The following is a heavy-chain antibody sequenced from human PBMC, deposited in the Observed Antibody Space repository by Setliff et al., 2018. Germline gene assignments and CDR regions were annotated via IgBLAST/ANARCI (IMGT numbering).Heavy chain of an antibody. D-gene: IGHD6-25*01. CDR3: ARDLYNSGSDY. CDR1: GYTFTNYY. J-gene: IGHJ4*02. CDR2: INPNSGAT. Sequence: ASVKVSCKASGYTFTNYYIHWVRQAPGQGLEWMGRINPNSGATNFAQKFQGRVTMTRDTSISTAYMDLSRLRSDDTAVYYCARDLYNSGSDYWGQGTLVTVSS. V-gene: IGHV1-2*06.